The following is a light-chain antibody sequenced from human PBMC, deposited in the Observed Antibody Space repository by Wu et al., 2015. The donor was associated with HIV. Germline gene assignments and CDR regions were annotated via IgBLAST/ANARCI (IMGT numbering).Light chain of an antibody. V-gene: IGKV3-20*01. J-gene: IGKJ4*01. CDR1: QSVSSNY. Sequence: EIVLTQSPGTLSLSPGERATLSCRASQSVSSNYLAWYQQKPDQAPRLLIYAASSRATDIPDRFSGGGSGTDFTLTINRLEAEDFALYYCQQYGSSPNAFGGGTKVEIK. CDR2: AAS. CDR3: QQYGSSPNA.